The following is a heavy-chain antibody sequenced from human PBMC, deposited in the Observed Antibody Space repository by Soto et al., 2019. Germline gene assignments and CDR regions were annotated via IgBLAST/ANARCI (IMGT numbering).Heavy chain of an antibody. CDR2: ISSSSSYI. CDR1: GFTFSSYS. D-gene: IGHD4-17*01. Sequence: GGSLRLSCAASGFTFSSYSMNWVRQAPGKGLEWVSSISSSSSYIYYADSVKGRFTISRDNAKNSLYLQMNSLRAEDTAVYYCASGYGDYFRFDPWGQGTLVTVSS. CDR3: ASGYGDYFRFDP. J-gene: IGHJ5*02. V-gene: IGHV3-21*01.